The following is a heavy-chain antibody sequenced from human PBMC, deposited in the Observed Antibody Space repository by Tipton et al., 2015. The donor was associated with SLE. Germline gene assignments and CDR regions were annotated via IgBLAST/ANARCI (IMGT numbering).Heavy chain of an antibody. CDR1: DDSIRDYY. CDR2: ISYSGST. Sequence: TLSLTCSVSDDSIRDYYFSWIRQPPGKELEWIGYISYSGSTRSNPSLKSRVTISVDTSKNQFSLKLSSVTAADTAVYYCARDGSSAAGFDYWGQGTLVTVFS. CDR3: ARDGSSAAGFDY. V-gene: IGHV4-59*12. J-gene: IGHJ4*02. D-gene: IGHD6-13*01.